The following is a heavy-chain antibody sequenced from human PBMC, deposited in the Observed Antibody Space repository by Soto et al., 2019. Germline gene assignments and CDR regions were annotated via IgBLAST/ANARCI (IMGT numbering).Heavy chain of an antibody. CDR2: IYYSGST. D-gene: IGHD2-21*02. J-gene: IGHJ4*02. Sequence: QVQLQESGPGLVKPSQTLSLTCTVSGGSISSGGYYWSWIRQHPGKGLEWIVYIYYSGSTYYNPSLKSRVTISVDTSKDQFSLKLSSVTAADTAVYYWARERSGGDSYYFAYWGQGTLVTVSS. CDR3: ARERSGGDSYYFAY. V-gene: IGHV4-31*03. CDR1: GGSISSGGYY.